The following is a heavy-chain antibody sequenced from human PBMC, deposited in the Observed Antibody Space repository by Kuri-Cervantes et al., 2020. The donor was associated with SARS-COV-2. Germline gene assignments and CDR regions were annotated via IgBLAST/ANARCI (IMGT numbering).Heavy chain of an antibody. CDR3: ARHLYVEGYFQH. J-gene: IGHJ1*01. V-gene: IGHV5-51*01. CDR1: GYSFTSYW. D-gene: IGHD5/OR15-5a*01. Sequence: GGSLRLSCKGSGYSFTSYWIGWVRQMPGKGLEWMGIIYPGDSDTRYSSSFQGQVTISADKSISTAYLQWSSLKASDTAMYYCARHLYVEGYFQHWGQGTLVTVSS. CDR2: IYPGDSDT.